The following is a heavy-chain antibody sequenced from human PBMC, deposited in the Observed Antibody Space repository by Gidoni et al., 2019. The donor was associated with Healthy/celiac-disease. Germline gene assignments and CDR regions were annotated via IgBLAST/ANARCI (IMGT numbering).Heavy chain of an antibody. CDR1: GGSISSYY. CDR3: AREILVRKYCTNGVCPSGWFDP. D-gene: IGHD2-8*01. CDR2: IYTSGST. Sequence: QVQLQESGPGLVKPSETLSLTCTVSGGSISSYYWSWIRQPAGKGLERIGRIYTSGSTNYNPSLKSRVTMSVDTSKNQFSLKLSSVTAADTAVYYCAREILVRKYCTNGVCPSGWFDPWGQGTLVTVSS. J-gene: IGHJ5*02. V-gene: IGHV4-4*07.